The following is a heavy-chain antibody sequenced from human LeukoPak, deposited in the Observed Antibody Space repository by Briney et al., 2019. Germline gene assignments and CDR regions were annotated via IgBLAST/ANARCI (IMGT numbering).Heavy chain of an antibody. CDR3: ARNGYTSGWYRN. V-gene: IGHV3-53*01. J-gene: IGHJ4*02. Sequence: GGSLRLSCAASGFTVSSNYMSWVRQAPGKGLEWVSTIYSGGSTYYADSVKGRFTISRDNSKNTLYLQMNSLRGEDTAVYYCARNGYTSGWYRNWGQGTPVTVSS. D-gene: IGHD6-19*01. CDR1: GFTVSSNY. CDR2: IYSGGST.